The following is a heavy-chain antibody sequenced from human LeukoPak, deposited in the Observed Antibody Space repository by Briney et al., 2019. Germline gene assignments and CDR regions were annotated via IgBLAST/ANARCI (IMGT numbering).Heavy chain of an antibody. V-gene: IGHV3-7*01. CDR2: IKQDGSEK. CDR1: GFTFSSYW. CDR3: ARDRVDSSSSWYSYYYYYMDV. Sequence: GGSLRLSCAASGFTFSSYWMSWVRQAPGKGLEWVANIKQDGSEKYYVDSVKGRFTISRDNSKNTLYLQMGSLRAEDMAVYYCARDRVDSSSSWYSYYYYYMDVWGKGTTVTVSS. D-gene: IGHD6-13*01. J-gene: IGHJ6*03.